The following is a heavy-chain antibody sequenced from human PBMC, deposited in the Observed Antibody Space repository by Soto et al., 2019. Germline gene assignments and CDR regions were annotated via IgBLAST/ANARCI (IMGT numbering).Heavy chain of an antibody. Sequence: SVKVSCKASGGTFSSYAISWVRQAPGQGLEWMGGIIPIFGTANYAQKFQGRVTITADESTSTAYMELSSLRSEDTAVYYCARGTLEYSRPPSIWGQGTMVTVSS. V-gene: IGHV1-69*13. J-gene: IGHJ3*02. CDR3: ARGTLEYSRPPSI. CDR1: GGTFSSYA. CDR2: IIPIFGTA. D-gene: IGHD6-6*01.